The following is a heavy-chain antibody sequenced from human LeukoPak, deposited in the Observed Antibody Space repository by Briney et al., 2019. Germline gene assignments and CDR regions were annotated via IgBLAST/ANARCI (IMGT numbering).Heavy chain of an antibody. Sequence: SETLSLTCAVYGGSFSGYYWSWIRQPPGEGLEWIGEINHSGSTNYNPSLKSRVTISVNTSKNQFSLKLTSVTAADTAVYYCARAYSSSWPHLDYWGQGTLVTVSS. V-gene: IGHV4-34*01. D-gene: IGHD6-13*01. CDR1: GGSFSGYY. CDR2: INHSGST. CDR3: ARAYSSSWPHLDY. J-gene: IGHJ4*02.